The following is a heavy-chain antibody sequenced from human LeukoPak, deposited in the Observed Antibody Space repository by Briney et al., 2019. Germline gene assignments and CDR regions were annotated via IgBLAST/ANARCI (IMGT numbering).Heavy chain of an antibody. J-gene: IGHJ4*02. CDR1: GFTFSTFA. Sequence: GGSLRLSCAASGFTFSTFAMIWVRQPPGKGLDWVSSIFPSGGEIHYADSVRGRFTISRDNSKSTLSLQMNSLRAEDTAIYYCATYRQVLLPFESWGQGTLVTVSS. V-gene: IGHV3-23*01. CDR3: ATYRQVLLPFES. D-gene: IGHD2-8*02. CDR2: IFPSGGEI.